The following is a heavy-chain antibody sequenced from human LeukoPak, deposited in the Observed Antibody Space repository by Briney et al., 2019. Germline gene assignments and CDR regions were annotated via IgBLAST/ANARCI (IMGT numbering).Heavy chain of an antibody. CDR2: INPNSGGT. CDR1: GYTFTGYY. D-gene: IGHD1-26*01. V-gene: IGHV1-2*02. J-gene: IGHJ2*01. Sequence: ALVKVSCKASGYTFTGYYMHWVRQAPGQGLEWMGWINPNSGGTNYAQKFQGRVTMTRDTSISTAYMELSRLRSDDTAVYYCARGWEGLGEYWYFDLWGRGTLVTVSS. CDR3: ARGWEGLGEYWYFDL.